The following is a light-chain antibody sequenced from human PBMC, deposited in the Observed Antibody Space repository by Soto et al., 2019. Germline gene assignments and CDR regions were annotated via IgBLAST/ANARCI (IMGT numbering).Light chain of an antibody. CDR3: QSYDSSLSGWV. CDR1: SSNIGAGYD. J-gene: IGLJ3*02. V-gene: IGLV1-40*01. Sequence: SVLTQPPSVSGAPGQRVTISCTGSSSNIGAGYDVHWYQQLPGTAPKLLIYGNSNRPSGVPDRFSGSKSGTSASLAITGLRAEHEADYYCQSYDSSLSGWVFGGGAKLTVL. CDR2: GNS.